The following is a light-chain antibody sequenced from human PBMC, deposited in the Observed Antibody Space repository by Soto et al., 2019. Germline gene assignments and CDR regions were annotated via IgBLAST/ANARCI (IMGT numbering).Light chain of an antibody. CDR3: CSYAGTDSPV. J-gene: IGLJ2*01. Sequence: QSVLTQPPSVSGSPGQSVTISCTGNSSDVGAYHFVSWYQQYPGIAPKLTIFDVSARPSGVPDRFSGSKSGNTASLTISGLQADDEADYYYCSYAGTDSPVLGGGTKLTVL. V-gene: IGLV2-11*01. CDR2: DVS. CDR1: SSDVGAYHF.